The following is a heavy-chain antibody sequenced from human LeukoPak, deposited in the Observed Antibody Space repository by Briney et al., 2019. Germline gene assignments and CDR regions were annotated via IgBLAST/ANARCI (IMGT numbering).Heavy chain of an antibody. CDR2: IGTHNGNT. CDR3: ARDNYYGSGSPNWFDP. J-gene: IGHJ5*02. D-gene: IGHD3-10*01. Sequence: GASVKVSCKTSGYTFTSYGVSWVRQAPGQGLEWMGWIGTHNGNTNYAQKFQGRVIMTTDTSTSTAYMELMSLRSDDTAVFYCARDNYYGSGSPNWFDPWGQGTLITVSS. CDR1: GYTFTSYG. V-gene: IGHV1-18*01.